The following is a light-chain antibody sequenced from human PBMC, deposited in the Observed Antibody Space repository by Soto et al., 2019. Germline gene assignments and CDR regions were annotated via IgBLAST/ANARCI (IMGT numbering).Light chain of an antibody. CDR1: QSVSSN. J-gene: IGKJ1*01. Sequence: EVVMTQSPATLSVSPGERATLSCRASQSVSSNLAWYQQKPGRAPTLLIYDASIRATGIPARFSGSGSGTEFTLTISGLQSEDFAVYFCQQYNDRWTFGQGTKVDIK. CDR3: QQYNDRWT. V-gene: IGKV3-15*01. CDR2: DAS.